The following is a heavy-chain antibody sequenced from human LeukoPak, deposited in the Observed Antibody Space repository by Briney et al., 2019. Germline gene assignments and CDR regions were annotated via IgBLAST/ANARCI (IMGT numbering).Heavy chain of an antibody. CDR1: GFTFSSYW. V-gene: IGHV3-7*03. CDR3: AKDFLGYCSGGSCYGVDY. Sequence: GGSLRLSCAASGFTFSSYWMSWVRQAPGKGLEWVANIKQDGSEKYYVDSVKGRFTISRDNSKNTLYVQMNSLRAEDMAVYYCAKDFLGYCSGGSCYGVDYWGQGTLVTVSS. CDR2: IKQDGSEK. D-gene: IGHD2-15*01. J-gene: IGHJ4*02.